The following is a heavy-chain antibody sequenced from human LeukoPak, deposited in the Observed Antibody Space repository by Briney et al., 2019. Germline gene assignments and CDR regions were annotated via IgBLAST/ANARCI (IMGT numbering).Heavy chain of an antibody. J-gene: IGHJ4*02. CDR2: ISSSSSYI. V-gene: IGHV3-21*01. CDR1: GFTFSSYS. Sequence: PGGSLRLSCAASGFTFSSYSMNWVRQAPGKGPEWVSSISSSSSYIYYADSVKGRFTISRDNAKNSLYLQMNSLRAEDTAVYYCARTSGDDDFWSGYHSDYWGQGTLVTVSS. CDR3: ARTSGDDDFWSGYHSDY. D-gene: IGHD3-3*01.